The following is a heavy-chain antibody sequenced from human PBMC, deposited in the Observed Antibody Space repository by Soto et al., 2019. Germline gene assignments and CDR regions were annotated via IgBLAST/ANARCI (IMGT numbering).Heavy chain of an antibody. Sequence: QVQLVQSGAEVKKPGSSVKVSCKASGGTFSSYAISWVRQAPGQGLEWMGGIIPICGTANYAQKFQGRVTITADESTSTAYMELSSLRSEDTAVYYCASDLLAYCGGDCADWGQGTLVTLSS. CDR3: ASDLLAYCGGDCAD. V-gene: IGHV1-69*12. D-gene: IGHD2-21*02. J-gene: IGHJ4*02. CDR1: GGTFSSYA. CDR2: IIPICGTA.